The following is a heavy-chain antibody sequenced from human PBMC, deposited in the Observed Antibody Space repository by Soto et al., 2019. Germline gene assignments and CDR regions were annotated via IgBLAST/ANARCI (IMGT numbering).Heavy chain of an antibody. Sequence: QLQLQESGPGLVKPSETLSLTCTVSGGSISSSSYYWGWIRQPPGKGLEWIGSIYYSGSTYYNPSLKSRVTISVDTSKNQFSLKLSSVTAADTAVYYCARHVGYCSGGSCYSDFDYWGQGTLVTVSS. CDR1: GGSISSSSYY. CDR2: IYYSGST. V-gene: IGHV4-39*01. D-gene: IGHD2-15*01. CDR3: ARHVGYCSGGSCYSDFDY. J-gene: IGHJ4*02.